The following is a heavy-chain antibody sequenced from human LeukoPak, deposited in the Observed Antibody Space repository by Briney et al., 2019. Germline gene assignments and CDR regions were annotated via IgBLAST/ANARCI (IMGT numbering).Heavy chain of an antibody. V-gene: IGHV5-51*01. CDR1: EYSFPSYW. CDR3: ATFYTRSSPSFDY. Sequence: GESLKISCKGSEYSFPSYWIGWVRKMPGKGLECMGIIYPGDSDTRYSPSFQGQVTISADKSISTVYLQWSSLKASDTAMYYCATFYTRSSPSFDYWGQGTLVTVSS. CDR2: IYPGDSDT. J-gene: IGHJ4*02. D-gene: IGHD6-6*01.